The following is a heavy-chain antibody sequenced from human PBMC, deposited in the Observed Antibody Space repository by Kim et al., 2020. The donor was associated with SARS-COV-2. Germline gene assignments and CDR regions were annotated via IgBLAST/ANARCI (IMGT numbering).Heavy chain of an antibody. D-gene: IGHD6-19*01. J-gene: IGHJ4*02. Sequence: GGSLRLSCAASGFTFTTYWMFWVRQAPGKGLEWVATIKQDGSETHYVGSVRGRFTISSDNTKNSVYLQMDSLRDEDTAVYYCAGGGGWVLDSWGQGTLVAVST. CDR1: GFTFTTYW. V-gene: IGHV3-7*05. CDR3: AGGGGWVLDS. CDR2: IKQDGSET.